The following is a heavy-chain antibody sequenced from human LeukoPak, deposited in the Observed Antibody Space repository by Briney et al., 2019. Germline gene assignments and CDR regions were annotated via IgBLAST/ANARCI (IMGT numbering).Heavy chain of an antibody. CDR3: AKSGYCSSTSCRDYFDY. CDR1: GFTFDDYA. D-gene: IGHD2-2*01. V-gene: IGHV3-9*03. CDR2: ISWNSGSI. Sequence: GGSLRLSCAASGFTFDDYAMHWVRQAPGKGPEWVSGISWNSGSIGYADSVKGRFTISRDNAKNSLYLQMNSLRAEDMALYYCAKSGYCSSTSCRDYFDYWGQGTLVTVSS. J-gene: IGHJ4*02.